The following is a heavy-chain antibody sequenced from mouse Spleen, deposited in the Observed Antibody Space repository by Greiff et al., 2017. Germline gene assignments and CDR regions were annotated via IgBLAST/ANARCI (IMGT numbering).Heavy chain of an antibody. J-gene: IGHJ4*01. V-gene: IGHV1-61*01. CDR2: IYPSDSET. D-gene: IGHD2-5*01. CDR3: GLLVTGSMDY. CDR1: GYTFTSYW. Sequence: QVQLKQPGAELVRPGSSVKLSCKASGYTFTSYWMDWVKQRPGQGLEWIGNIYPSDSETHYNQKFKDKATLTVDKSSSTAYMQLSSLTSEDSAVYYCGLLVTGSMDYWGQGTSVTVSS.